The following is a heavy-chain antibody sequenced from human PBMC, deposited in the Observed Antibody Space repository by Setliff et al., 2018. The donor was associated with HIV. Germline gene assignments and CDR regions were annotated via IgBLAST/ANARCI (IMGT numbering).Heavy chain of an antibody. CDR2: INPGNGNT. D-gene: IGHD3-10*01. CDR1: GYTFTNYA. V-gene: IGHV1-3*01. Sequence: ASVKVSCKASGYTFTNYAIRWVRQAPGQRLEWMGWINPGNGNTKYSQKFQGRVTITRDTSTTTAYMELSSLRSEDTAIFYCARKPIGGDAAFDIWGQGTMVTVSS. CDR3: ARKPIGGDAAFDI. J-gene: IGHJ3*02.